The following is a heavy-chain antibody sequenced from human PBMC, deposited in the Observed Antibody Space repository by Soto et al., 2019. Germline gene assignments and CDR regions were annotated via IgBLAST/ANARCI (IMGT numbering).Heavy chain of an antibody. Sequence: QVQLVQSGAEVKKPGSSVKVSCKASGGTFSSYTIRWVRQAPGQGLEWMGRIIPILGIANYAQKFQGRVTITADKETSTAYMEMSSLRSEDTAVYYCASRYDSSDYWGQGTLVTVSS. J-gene: IGHJ4*02. V-gene: IGHV1-69*02. CDR3: ASRYDSSDY. CDR1: GGTFSSYT. CDR2: IIPILGIA. D-gene: IGHD3-22*01.